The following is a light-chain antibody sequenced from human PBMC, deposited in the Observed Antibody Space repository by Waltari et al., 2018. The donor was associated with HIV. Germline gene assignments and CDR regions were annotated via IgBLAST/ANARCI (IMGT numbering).Light chain of an antibody. V-gene: IGLV2-14*01. J-gene: IGLJ1*01. CDR2: EVS. Sequence: QSALTQPASVSGSPGQSITISCTGTTSDVGAYKYVSWYQQHPGKAPKLRIYEVSNRPAGVSNRFSGSKSGNTASLTISGLQAEDEADYFCSSYTSSSTLVFGSGTKVTVL. CDR1: TSDVGAYKY. CDR3: SSYTSSSTLV.